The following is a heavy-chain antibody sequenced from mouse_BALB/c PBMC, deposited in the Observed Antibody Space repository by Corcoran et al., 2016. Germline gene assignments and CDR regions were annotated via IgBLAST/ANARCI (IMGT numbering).Heavy chain of an antibody. Sequence: EFQLQQSGPELGKPGASVRMSCKTSGYTFTEYTMHWVKQSHGKSLEWIGGINPNNGGTSYNQKFKGKATLTVDKSSSTAYMELRSLTSEDSAVYYCASSHYYGSSFGYWGQGTTLTVSS. V-gene: IGHV1-22*01. CDR3: ASSHYYGSSFGY. CDR2: INPNNGGT. CDR1: GYTFTEYT. D-gene: IGHD1-1*01. J-gene: IGHJ2*01.